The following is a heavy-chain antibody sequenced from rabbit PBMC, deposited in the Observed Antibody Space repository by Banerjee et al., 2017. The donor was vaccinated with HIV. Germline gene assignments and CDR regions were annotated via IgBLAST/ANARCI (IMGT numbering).Heavy chain of an antibody. CDR3: ARLMVTNNL. V-gene: IGHV1S7*01. CDR2: IDPIFGIT. Sequence: QLKESGGGLVQPGGSLKLSCKGSGFDCSDYYMSWVRQSPGKGLEWIGYIDPIFGITYYASWVNGRFTISRDTAQKTLYLQLNSLTAADTATYFCARLMVTNNLWGPGTLVTVS. J-gene: IGHJ4*01. CDR1: GFDCSDYY. D-gene: IGHD6-1*01.